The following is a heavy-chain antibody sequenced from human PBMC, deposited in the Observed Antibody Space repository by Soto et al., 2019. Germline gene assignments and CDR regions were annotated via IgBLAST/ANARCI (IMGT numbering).Heavy chain of an antibody. CDR1: GGSISSYY. D-gene: IGHD4-17*01. Sequence: QVQLQESGPGLVKPSETLSLTCTVSGGSISSYYWSWIRQPAGKGLEWIGRIYTSGSTNYNPSLKSRVTMSVDTSMNQLSLKLSSVTAADTAVYYCAREEEQRVTTSWYFDLWGRGTLVTVSS. CDR2: IYTSGST. J-gene: IGHJ2*01. V-gene: IGHV4-4*07. CDR3: AREEEQRVTTSWYFDL.